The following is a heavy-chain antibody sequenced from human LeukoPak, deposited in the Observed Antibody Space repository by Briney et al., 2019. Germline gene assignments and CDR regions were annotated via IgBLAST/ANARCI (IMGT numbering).Heavy chain of an antibody. CDR3: ATDYSIGSWYGMDV. Sequence: ASVKVSCKVSGYTLTELSVHWVRQAPGKGLEWMGGFDPEDGETIYAQKFQGRVTMTEDTSTDTAYMELSSLRSEDTAVYYCATDYSIGSWYGMDVWGQGTTVTVSS. D-gene: IGHD4-11*01. CDR1: GYTLTELS. J-gene: IGHJ6*02. CDR2: FDPEDGET. V-gene: IGHV1-24*01.